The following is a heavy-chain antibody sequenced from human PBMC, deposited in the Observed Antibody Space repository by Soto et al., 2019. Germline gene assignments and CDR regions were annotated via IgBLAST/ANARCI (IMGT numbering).Heavy chain of an antibody. Sequence: QVQLVQSGAEVKKPGSSVKVSCKVSGGTFSSYAISWVRQAPGQGLEWMGGIIPIFGTANYAQKFQGRVTITADESTSTAYMELSSLRSEDTAVYYCAREEYSYGYAAGDYYGMDVWGQGTTVTVSS. CDR1: GGTFSSYA. D-gene: IGHD5-18*01. CDR2: IIPIFGTA. V-gene: IGHV1-69*12. CDR3: AREEYSYGYAAGDYYGMDV. J-gene: IGHJ6*02.